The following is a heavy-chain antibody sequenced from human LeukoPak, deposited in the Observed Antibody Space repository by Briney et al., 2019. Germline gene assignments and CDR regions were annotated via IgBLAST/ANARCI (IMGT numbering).Heavy chain of an antibody. J-gene: IGHJ4*02. CDR1: GGSISPYH. CDR2: IYYSGST. Sequence: PSETLSLTCTVSGGSISPYHWSWIRQPPGKGLEWIGYIYYSGSTKYNPSLKSRVTISVDTSKNQFSLKLSSVTAADTAIYYCARFLTTVTTVGIANYFDYWGQGTLVTVSS. D-gene: IGHD4-17*01. V-gene: IGHV4-59*08. CDR3: ARFLTTVTTVGIANYFDY.